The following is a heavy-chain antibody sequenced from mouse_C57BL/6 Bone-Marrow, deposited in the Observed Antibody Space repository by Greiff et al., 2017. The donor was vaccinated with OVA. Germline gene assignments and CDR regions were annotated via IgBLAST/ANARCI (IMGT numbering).Heavy chain of an antibody. CDR1: GYTFTDYY. Sequence: EVKLQQSGPELVKPGASVKISCKASGYTFTDYYMNWVKQSHGKSLEWIGDINPNNGGTSYNQKFKGKATLTVDKSSSTAYMELRSLTSEDSAVYYCARPYPPPYFDVWGTGTTVTVSS. CDR2: INPNNGGT. D-gene: IGHD6-5*01. V-gene: IGHV1-26*01. CDR3: ARPYPPPYFDV. J-gene: IGHJ1*03.